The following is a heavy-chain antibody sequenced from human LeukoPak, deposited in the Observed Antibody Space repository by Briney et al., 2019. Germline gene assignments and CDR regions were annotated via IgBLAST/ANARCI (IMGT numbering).Heavy chain of an antibody. V-gene: IGHV3-23*01. Sequence: GGSLRLSCAASGFTFSSYGMHWVRQAPGKGLEWVSAISGSGGSTYYADSVKGRFTISRDNSKNTLYLQMNSLRAEDTAVYYCANAPRRDFWSGYEPLDYYYYYMDVWGKGTTVTVSS. J-gene: IGHJ6*03. D-gene: IGHD3-3*01. CDR1: GFTFSSYG. CDR3: ANAPRRDFWSGYEPLDYYYYYMDV. CDR2: ISGSGGST.